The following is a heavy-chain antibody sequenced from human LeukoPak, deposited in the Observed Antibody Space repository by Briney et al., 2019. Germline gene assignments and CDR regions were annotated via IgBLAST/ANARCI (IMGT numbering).Heavy chain of an antibody. CDR2: ISGSGGST. V-gene: IGHV3-23*01. J-gene: IGHJ4*02. CDR3: AREGTAMVSFDY. Sequence: PGGSLRLSCAASGFTFSSYAMSWVRQAPGKGLEWVSAISGSGGSTYYADSVKGRFPISRDNAKNSLYLQMNSLRAEDTAVYYYAREGTAMVSFDYWGQGTLVTVSS. D-gene: IGHD5-18*01. CDR1: GFTFSSYA.